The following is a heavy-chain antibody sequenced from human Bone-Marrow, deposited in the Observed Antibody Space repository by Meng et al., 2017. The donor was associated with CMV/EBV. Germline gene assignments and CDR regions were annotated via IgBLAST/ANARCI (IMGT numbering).Heavy chain of an antibody. CDR1: GFTFSSYS. Sequence: GECLKISCAASGFTFSSYSMNWVRQAPGKGLEWVSSISSSSSYIYYADSVKGRFTISRDNAKNSLYLQMNSLRAEDTAVYYCARDLVGYNTIDYWGQGTLVTVSS. CDR2: ISSSSSYI. D-gene: IGHD5-24*01. V-gene: IGHV3-21*01. J-gene: IGHJ4*02. CDR3: ARDLVGYNTIDY.